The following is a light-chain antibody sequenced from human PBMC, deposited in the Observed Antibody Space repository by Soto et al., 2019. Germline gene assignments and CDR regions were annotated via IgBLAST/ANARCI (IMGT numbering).Light chain of an antibody. Sequence: DIVMTQSPLSLPVTPGEPASISCRSSQSLLHSNGYNYLDWYLQKPGQSPQLLIYLGSNRASGVPDRFSGSGSGTDFTLKISRVEAEDVGVYYCMQRREFPWTFGPGTNVEIK. J-gene: IGKJ1*01. CDR1: QSLLHSNGYNY. CDR3: MQRREFPWT. CDR2: LGS. V-gene: IGKV2-28*01.